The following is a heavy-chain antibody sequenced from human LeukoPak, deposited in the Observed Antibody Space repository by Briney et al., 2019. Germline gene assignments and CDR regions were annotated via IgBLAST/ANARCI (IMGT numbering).Heavy chain of an antibody. V-gene: IGHV4-59*01. CDR1: GGSISSYY. D-gene: IGHD6-19*01. J-gene: IGHJ4*02. Sequence: PSETLSLTCTVSGGSISSYYWTWIRQPPGKGLEWSGCMFYSGSSNYNPSLRSRVTISVDPSKNQISLKLSSVTAADTAVYYCARFNRNSSGWIDYWGQGTLVTVSS. CDR2: MFYSGSS. CDR3: ARFNRNSSGWIDY.